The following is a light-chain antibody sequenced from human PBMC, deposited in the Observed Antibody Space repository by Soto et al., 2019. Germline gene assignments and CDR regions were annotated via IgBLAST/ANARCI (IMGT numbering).Light chain of an antibody. CDR1: SSDVGGYNY. J-gene: IGLJ1*01. V-gene: IGLV2-14*01. CDR3: CSYTTSNTPQIV. Sequence: QSVLTQPASVSGSPVQSITISCTGTSSDVGGYNYVSWYQQQPGKAPKFMIYDVSNRPSGVSNRFSGSKSGNTASLTISGLQAEDEADYYCCSYTTSNTPQIVFGTGTKVTVL. CDR2: DVS.